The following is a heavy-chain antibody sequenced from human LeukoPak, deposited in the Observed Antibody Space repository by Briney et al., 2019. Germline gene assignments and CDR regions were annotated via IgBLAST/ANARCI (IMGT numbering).Heavy chain of an antibody. Sequence: PSETLSLTCAVSGGSISSSNWWSWVRQPPGKGLEWIGEIYHSGSTNYNPSPKSRVTISVDKSKNQFSLKLSSVTAADTAVYYCASYCGGDCYSWGAFDIWGQGTMVTVSS. CDR2: IYHSGST. V-gene: IGHV4-4*02. CDR1: GGSISSSNW. CDR3: ASYCGGDCYSWGAFDI. J-gene: IGHJ3*02. D-gene: IGHD2-21*02.